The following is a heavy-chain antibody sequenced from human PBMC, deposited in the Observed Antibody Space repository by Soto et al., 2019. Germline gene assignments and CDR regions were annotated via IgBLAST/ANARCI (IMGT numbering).Heavy chain of an antibody. CDR3: ATPRGFYDSSGYYEKYYFDY. D-gene: IGHD3-22*01. J-gene: IGHJ4*02. CDR2: FDPEDGET. Sequence: QVPLVQSGAEVKKPGASVKVSCKVSGYTLTELSMHWVRQAPGKGLEWMGGFDPEDGETIYAQKFQGRVTMTEDTSTDTAYMELSSLRSEDTAVYYCATPRGFYDSSGYYEKYYFDYWGQGTLVTVSS. CDR1: GYTLTELS. V-gene: IGHV1-24*01.